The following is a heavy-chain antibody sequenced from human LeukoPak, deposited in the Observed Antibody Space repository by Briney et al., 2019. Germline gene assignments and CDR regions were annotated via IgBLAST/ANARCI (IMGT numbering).Heavy chain of an antibody. CDR2: MNPNSGNT. J-gene: IGHJ6*02. CDR1: GYTFTSYD. D-gene: IGHD2-15*01. Sequence: ASVKVSCKASGYTFTSYDINWVRQATGQGLEWMGWMNPNSGNTGYAQKFQGRVTMTRNTSISTAYMELSSLRSEDTAVYYCAVGYCSGGSCYFGVQSYYYYYGMDVWGQGTTVTVSS. CDR3: AVGYCSGGSCYFGVQSYYYYYGMDV. V-gene: IGHV1-8*01.